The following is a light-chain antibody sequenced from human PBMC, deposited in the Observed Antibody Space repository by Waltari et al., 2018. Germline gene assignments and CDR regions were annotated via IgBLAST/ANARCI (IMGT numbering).Light chain of an antibody. CDR2: QAS. J-gene: IGKJ1*01. V-gene: IGKV3-20*01. CDR1: QSISKY. Sequence: EIMFTQSPGTLSLSPWERATLSCSASQSISKYLSWYQQKPGQAPRLLIYQASLRAAGIPDRFSVSGSGTDFSRTISILEPEDFAVYYCQHYESLPVTFGQGTKVEIK. CDR3: QHYESLPVT.